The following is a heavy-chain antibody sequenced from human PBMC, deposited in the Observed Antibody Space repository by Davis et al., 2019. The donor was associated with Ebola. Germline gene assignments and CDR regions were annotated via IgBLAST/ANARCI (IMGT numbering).Heavy chain of an antibody. CDR2: INTNTGNP. CDR1: GYTFTSYA. CDR3: ARVSLLSQLLFETYYYGMDV. J-gene: IGHJ6*02. V-gene: IGHV7-4-1*02. D-gene: IGHD2-2*01. Sequence: ASVKVSCKASGYTFTSYAMNWVRQAPGQGLEWMGWINTNTGNPTYAQGFTGRFVFSLDTSVSTAYLQISSLKAEDTAVYYCARVSLLSQLLFETYYYGMDVWGQGTTVTVSS.